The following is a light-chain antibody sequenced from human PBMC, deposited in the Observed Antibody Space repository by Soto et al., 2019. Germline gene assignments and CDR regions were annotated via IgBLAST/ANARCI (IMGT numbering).Light chain of an antibody. CDR1: SSNIGRNY. CDR2: KND. CDR3: AAWDGSLSGWV. J-gene: IGLJ3*02. Sequence: QSVLTQPPSASGTPGQRVTISCSGSSSNIGRNYVYGYQQLPGTPPKLLICKNDQRPSGVPDRFSGSKSGTSASLAISGLRSDDEADYYCAAWDGSLSGWVFGGGTKVTVL. V-gene: IGLV1-47*01.